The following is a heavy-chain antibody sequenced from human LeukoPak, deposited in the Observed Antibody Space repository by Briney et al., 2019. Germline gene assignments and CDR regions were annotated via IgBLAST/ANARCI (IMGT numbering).Heavy chain of an antibody. CDR1: GYTFTSYY. CDR3: ARDRMYYDFGSGYTLPDYGTDV. D-gene: IGHD3-3*01. CDR2: INPSGGST. J-gene: IGHJ6*02. Sequence: ASVNVSCKASGYTFTSYYMHWVRQAPGQGLEWMGIINPSGGSTSYAQKFQGRVTMTRDTSTSTVYMELSSLRSEDTAVYYCARDRMYYDFGSGYTLPDYGTDVWGQGTTVTVSS. V-gene: IGHV1-46*01.